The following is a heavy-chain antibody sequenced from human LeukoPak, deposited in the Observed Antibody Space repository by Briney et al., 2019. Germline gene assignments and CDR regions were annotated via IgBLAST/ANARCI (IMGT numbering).Heavy chain of an antibody. CDR3: TKGAVTYYYDSGGYYPFDY. D-gene: IGHD3-22*01. Sequence: GGSLRLSCAASGFTFSSYGMHWVRQAPGKGLEWVAFIRYDGSNKYYADSVKGRFTISRDNSKNTLYLQMNSLRAEDTAVYYCTKGAVTYYYDSGGYYPFDYWGQGTLVTVSS. CDR2: IRYDGSNK. V-gene: IGHV3-30*02. J-gene: IGHJ4*02. CDR1: GFTFSSYG.